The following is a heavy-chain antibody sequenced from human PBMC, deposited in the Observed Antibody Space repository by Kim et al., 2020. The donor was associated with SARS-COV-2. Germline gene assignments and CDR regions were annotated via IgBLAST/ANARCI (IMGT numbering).Heavy chain of an antibody. CDR3: ARVDTYYYDSSGYSFLRGFDY. J-gene: IGHJ4*02. D-gene: IGHD3-22*01. V-gene: IGHV1-3*01. CDR1: GYTFTSYA. CDR2: INAGNGNT. Sequence: ASVKVSCKASGYTFTSYAMHWVRQAPGQRLEWMGWINAGNGNTKYSQKFQGRVTITRDTSASTAYMELSSLRSEDTAVYYCARVDTYYYDSSGYSFLRGFDYWGQGTLVTVSS.